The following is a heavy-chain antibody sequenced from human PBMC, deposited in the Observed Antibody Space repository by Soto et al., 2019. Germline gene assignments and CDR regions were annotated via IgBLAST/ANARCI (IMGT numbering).Heavy chain of an antibody. CDR2: IDPSDSYT. V-gene: IGHV5-10-1*01. J-gene: IGHJ6*02. CDR3: ASPPPRVPAAPYNSADYGMDV. CDR1: GYSFTSYW. D-gene: IGHD2-2*01. Sequence: PGESLKISCKGSGYSFTSYWISWVRQMPGKGLEWMGRIDPSDSYTNYSPSFQGHVTISADKSISTAYLQWSSLKASDTAMYYCASPPPRVPAAPYNSADYGMDVWGQGTKVTVSS.